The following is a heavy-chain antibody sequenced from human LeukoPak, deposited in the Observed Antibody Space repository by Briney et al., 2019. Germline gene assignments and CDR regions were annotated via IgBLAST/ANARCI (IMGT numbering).Heavy chain of an antibody. CDR1: GFTFSSYA. Sequence: GGSLRLSCAASGFTFSSYAMSWVRQAPGKGLEWVSAISGSGGSTYYADSVKGRFTISRDNPKNTLYLQMNSLRAEDTAVYYCAKLAVADDYGDLYYFDYWGQGTLVTVSS. V-gene: IGHV3-23*01. J-gene: IGHJ4*02. D-gene: IGHD4-17*01. CDR3: AKLAVADDYGDLYYFDY. CDR2: ISGSGGST.